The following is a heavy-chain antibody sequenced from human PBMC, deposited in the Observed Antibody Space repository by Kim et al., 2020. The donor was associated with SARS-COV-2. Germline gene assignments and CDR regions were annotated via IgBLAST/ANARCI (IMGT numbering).Heavy chain of an antibody. CDR1: GFTFSSYS. CDR3: ARDLLDY. J-gene: IGHJ4*02. V-gene: IGHV3-48*04. CDR2: ISSSSSTI. Sequence: GGSLRLSCAASGFTFSSYSMNWVRQAPGKGLEWVSYISSSSSTIYYADSVKGRFTISRDNAKNSLYLQMNSLRAEDTAAYYCARDLLDYWGQGTLVTVSS.